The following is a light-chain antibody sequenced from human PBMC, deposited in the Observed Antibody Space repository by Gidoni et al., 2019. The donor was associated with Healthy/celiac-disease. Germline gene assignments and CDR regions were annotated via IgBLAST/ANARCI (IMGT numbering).Light chain of an antibody. J-gene: IGKJ3*01. Sequence: VLTQSPGTLSLSPGERATLSCRSSQSVSSSYLAWYQQKPGQAPRLLIYGASSRATGIPDRFSGSGYGKDFTLTISRLDPEDCEVYYCQQDGRSFGPGTKVDIK. CDR2: GAS. V-gene: IGKV3-20*01. CDR1: QSVSSSY. CDR3: QQDGRS.